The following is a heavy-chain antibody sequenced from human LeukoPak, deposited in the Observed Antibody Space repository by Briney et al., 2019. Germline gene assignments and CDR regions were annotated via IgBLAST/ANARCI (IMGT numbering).Heavy chain of an antibody. V-gene: IGHV3-20*04. D-gene: IGHD3-22*01. Sequence: GGSLRLSCAASGFTFDDYGMSWVRQAPGKGLEWVSGINWNGGSTGYADSVKGRFTISRNNAKNSLYLQMNSLRAEDTALYYCASGSGSGYYYFVYWGQGTLVTVSS. CDR1: GFTFDDYG. CDR3: ASGSGSGYYYFVY. J-gene: IGHJ4*02. CDR2: INWNGGST.